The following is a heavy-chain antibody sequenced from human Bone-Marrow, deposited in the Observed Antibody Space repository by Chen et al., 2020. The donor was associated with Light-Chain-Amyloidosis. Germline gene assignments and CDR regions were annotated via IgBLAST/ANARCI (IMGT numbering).Heavy chain of an antibody. V-gene: IGHV4-39*07. J-gene: IGHJ5*02. D-gene: IGHD4-17*01. CDR2: FYHTGIT. CDR3: ARDRGADFGDYGGGWFGP. CDR1: GGPITSDDNY. Sequence: QLQLQESGPRVVKPSETLSLTCSLSGGPITSDDNYWAWIRQPPGKGLEWIGSFYHTGITYYNPSLRSRVTISLDTSKKQISLNLTSVTAADTAVYYCARDRGADFGDYGGGWFGPWGQGALVSVSS.